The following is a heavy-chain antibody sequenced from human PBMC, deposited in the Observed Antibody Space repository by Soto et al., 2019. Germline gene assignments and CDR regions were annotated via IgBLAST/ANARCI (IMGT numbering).Heavy chain of an antibody. V-gene: IGHV1-2*02. CDR1: GYTFTGHY. D-gene: IGHD1-7*01. CDR2: INPNSGDT. CDR3: ARQSPLLGENGTTGVDY. J-gene: IGHJ4*02. Sequence: ASVKVSCKSSGYTFTGHYIHWVRQAPGQGLEWMGWINPNSGDTNYAQKFQGRVTMTRDTSISTAYMELSRLRSDDTGVYYCARQSPLLGENGTTGVDYWGQGTLVTVSS.